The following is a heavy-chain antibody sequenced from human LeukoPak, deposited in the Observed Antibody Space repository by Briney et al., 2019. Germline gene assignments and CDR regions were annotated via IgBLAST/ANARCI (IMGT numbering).Heavy chain of an antibody. Sequence: ASVKVSCKASGYTFADYYLNWVRQAPGQGLEWMGWISAYNGNTHYAQKFRGRLTLTTETSTSTAYLELRSLKSDDTAVYYCARDRVGGDLTGVSLYWGQGTLVTVSS. CDR1: GYTFADYY. D-gene: IGHD4-17*01. CDR3: ARDRVGGDLTGVSLY. V-gene: IGHV1-18*04. J-gene: IGHJ4*01. CDR2: ISAYNGNT.